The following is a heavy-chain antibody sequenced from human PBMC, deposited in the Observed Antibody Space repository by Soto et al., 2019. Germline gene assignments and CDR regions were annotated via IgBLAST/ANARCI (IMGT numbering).Heavy chain of an antibody. J-gene: IGHJ6*02. CDR3: AKEVCCSGGSCYSKDYYYYYGMDV. V-gene: IGHV3-30*18. Sequence: QVQLVESGGGVVQPGRSLRLSCAASGFTFSSYGMHWVRQAPGKGLEWVAVISYDGTNKYYADSVKGRFTISRDNSKKTQYLQMNSLRAEDTAVYYCAKEVCCSGGSCYSKDYYYYYGMDVWGQGATGTVSS. CDR1: GFTFSSYG. CDR2: ISYDGTNK. D-gene: IGHD2-15*01.